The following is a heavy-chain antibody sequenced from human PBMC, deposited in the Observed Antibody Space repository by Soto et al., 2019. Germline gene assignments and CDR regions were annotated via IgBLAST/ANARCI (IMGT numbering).Heavy chain of an antibody. V-gene: IGHV1-8*01. D-gene: IGHD3-10*01. CDR2: MNSNSGNT. J-gene: IGHJ5*02. CDR3: ARERSLRFDP. Sequence: QVQLVQSGAEVKKPGASVKVSCKASGYTFTSYDINWVRQATGQGLEWMGWMNSNSGNTGYAQKFXGXVXMXXNTSISTAYMELSSLRSEDTAVYYCARERSLRFDPWGQGTLVTVSS. CDR1: GYTFTSYD.